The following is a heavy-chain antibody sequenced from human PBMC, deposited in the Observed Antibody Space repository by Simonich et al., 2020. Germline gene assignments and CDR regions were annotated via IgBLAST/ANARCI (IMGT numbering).Heavy chain of an antibody. CDR2: NNPNSGGT. Sequence: QVQLVQSGAEVKKPGASVKVSCKASGYTFTGYYMHWVRQASGQELEGTGRNNPNSGGTNHAQKFQGRVTMTRETSISTAYMELSRLRSDDTAVYYCARDTFLGYCSSTSCYDDFDIWGQGTMVTVSS. V-gene: IGHV1-2*06. J-gene: IGHJ3*02. CDR3: ARDTFLGYCSSTSCYDDFDI. CDR1: GYTFTGYY. D-gene: IGHD2-2*01.